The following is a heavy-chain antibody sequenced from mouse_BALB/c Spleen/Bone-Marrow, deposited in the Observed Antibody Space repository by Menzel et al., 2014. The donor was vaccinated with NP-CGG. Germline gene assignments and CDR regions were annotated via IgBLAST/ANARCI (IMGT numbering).Heavy chain of an antibody. CDR1: GYSITSGYS. CDR3: ARRASLLGWYFDV. V-gene: IGHV3-1*02. D-gene: IGHD1-2*01. J-gene: IGHJ1*01. Sequence: EVKLMESGPDLVKPSQSLSLTCTVTGYSITSGYSWHWIRQFPGNKLEWMGYINYSGSTNYNPSLKSRISITRDTSKNQFFLQLNSVTTEDTAMYCCARRASLLGWYFDVWGAGTTATVSS. CDR2: INYSGST.